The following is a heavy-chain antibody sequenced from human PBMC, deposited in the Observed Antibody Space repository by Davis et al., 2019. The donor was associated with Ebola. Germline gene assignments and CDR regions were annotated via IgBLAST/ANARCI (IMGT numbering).Heavy chain of an antibody. CDR1: GFTFTSYW. Sequence: GESLKISCAASGFTFTSYWMHRVRQVPGKGLVWVSRINKDGSSTTYADSVKGRFTISRDNAKNTLYVQMSSLRADDTAVYYCARQKYSDNGMDVWGQGTTVTVSS. V-gene: IGHV3-74*01. CDR2: INKDGSST. CDR3: ARQKYSDNGMDV. D-gene: IGHD2/OR15-2a*01. J-gene: IGHJ6*02.